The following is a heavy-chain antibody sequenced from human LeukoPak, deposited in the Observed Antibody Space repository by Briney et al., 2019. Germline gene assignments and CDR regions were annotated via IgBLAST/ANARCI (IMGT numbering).Heavy chain of an antibody. CDR2: ISSSGSTL. V-gene: IGHV3-11*01. D-gene: IGHD6-13*01. J-gene: IGHJ3*02. CDR1: GFTFSGYY. CDR3: ARDEAAAGRSIDAFDI. Sequence: GGSLRLSCAASGFTFSGYYMSWIRQAPGKGLEWVSYISSSGSTLYYADSVKGRFTISRDNAKNSLYLQMNSLRAEDTAVYYCARDEAAAGRSIDAFDIWGQGTMVTVSS.